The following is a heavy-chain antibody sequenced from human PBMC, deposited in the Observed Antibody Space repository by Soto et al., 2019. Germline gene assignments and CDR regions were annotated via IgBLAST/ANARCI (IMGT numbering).Heavy chain of an antibody. Sequence: SETLSLTCTVSGGSISSSSYYWGWIRQPPGKGLEGIGSIYYSGSTYYNPSLKSRVTISVDTSKNQFSLKLSSVTAADTAVYYCARDRAGSGSYRDAFDIWGQGTMVTVSS. J-gene: IGHJ3*02. CDR1: GGSISSSSYY. CDR2: IYYSGST. CDR3: ARDRAGSGSYRDAFDI. D-gene: IGHD3-10*01. V-gene: IGHV4-39*07.